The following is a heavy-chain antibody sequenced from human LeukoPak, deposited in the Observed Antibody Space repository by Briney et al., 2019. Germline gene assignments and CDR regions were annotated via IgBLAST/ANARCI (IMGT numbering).Heavy chain of an antibody. CDR2: IRYDGSNK. V-gene: IGHV3-30*02. CDR3: AKSVTTMVRGYFDY. CDR1: GFTFSSYG. Sequence: GGSLRLSCAASGFTFSSYGMHWVRQAPGKGLEWVAFIRYDGSNKYYADSVKGRFTISRDNSKNTLYLQMNSLRAEDTAVYYWAKSVTTMVRGYFDYWGQGTLVTVSS. J-gene: IGHJ4*02. D-gene: IGHD3-10*01.